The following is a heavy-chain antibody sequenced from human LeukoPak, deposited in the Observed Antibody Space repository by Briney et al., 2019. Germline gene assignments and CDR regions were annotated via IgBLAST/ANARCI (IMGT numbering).Heavy chain of an antibody. CDR2: ISAYNGNT. CDR3: ARDREKAVAGRGRFDY. V-gene: IGHV1-18*01. CDR1: GYTSTSYG. Sequence: ASVKVSCKASGYTSTSYGISWVRQAPGQGLEWMGWISAYNGNTNYAQKLQGRVTMTTDTSTSTAYMELRSLRSDDTAVYYCARDREKAVAGRGRFDYWGQGTLVTVSS. J-gene: IGHJ4*02. D-gene: IGHD6-19*01.